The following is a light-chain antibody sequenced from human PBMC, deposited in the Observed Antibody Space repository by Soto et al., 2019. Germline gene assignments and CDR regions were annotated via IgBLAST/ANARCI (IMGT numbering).Light chain of an antibody. Sequence: QSVLTQPASVSGSPGQSITISCTGTSSDVGGYNYVSWYQQHLGKAPKLMIYEVSNRPSGVSNRFSGSKSGNTASLTISGLQAEDEADYYCSSYTSIITLYVFGSGTKVTVL. J-gene: IGLJ1*01. V-gene: IGLV2-14*01. CDR2: EVS. CDR1: SSDVGGYNY. CDR3: SSYTSIITLYV.